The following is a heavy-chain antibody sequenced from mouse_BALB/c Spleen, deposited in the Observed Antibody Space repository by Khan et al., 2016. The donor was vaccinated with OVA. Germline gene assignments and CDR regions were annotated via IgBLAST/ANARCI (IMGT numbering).Heavy chain of an antibody. CDR1: GYTFTDYY. CDR3: ARGGYYGNSLFDY. CDR2: IYPGSGNT. V-gene: IGHV1-84*02. Sequence: QVQLQQSGPELVKPGASVKISCKAAGYTFTDYYINWVKQKPGQGLEWIGWIYPGSGNTKYNEKFKDMATLTVDTSSSAAYMHLSSLTSEDTAVYFYARGGYYGNSLFDYWGQGTTLTVSS. D-gene: IGHD1-1*01. J-gene: IGHJ2*01.